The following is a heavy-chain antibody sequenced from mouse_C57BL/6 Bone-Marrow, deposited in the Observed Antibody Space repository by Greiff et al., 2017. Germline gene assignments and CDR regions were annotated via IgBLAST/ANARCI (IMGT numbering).Heavy chain of an antibody. CDR1: GFTFSSYA. CDR2: ISAGGSYT. J-gene: IGHJ2*01. D-gene: IGHD2-4*01. CDR3: ARVAGLRSYYCDD. V-gene: IGHV5-4*03. Sequence: EVNLVESGGGLVKPGGSLKLSCAASGFTFSSYAMSWVRQTPEKRLEWVATISAGGSYTYYPDNVKGRFTISSDNAKINLYLQLSHLKSEDTAMYYCARVAGLRSYYCDDWGPGTTLTVSS.